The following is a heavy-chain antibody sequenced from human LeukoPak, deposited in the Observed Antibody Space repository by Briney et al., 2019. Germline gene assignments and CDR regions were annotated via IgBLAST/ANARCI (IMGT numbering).Heavy chain of an antibody. J-gene: IGHJ4*02. V-gene: IGHV4-38-2*02. CDR2: IYHSGST. CDR3: ARGRYDFWSGSRVNYFDY. Sequence: SETLSLTCTVSGYSISSGYYWGWIRQPPVKGLEWIGSIYHSGSTNYNPSLKSRVTISVDTSKNQFSLKLSSVTAADTAVYYCARGRYDFWSGSRVNYFDYWGQGTLVTFSS. CDR1: GYSISSGYY. D-gene: IGHD3-3*01.